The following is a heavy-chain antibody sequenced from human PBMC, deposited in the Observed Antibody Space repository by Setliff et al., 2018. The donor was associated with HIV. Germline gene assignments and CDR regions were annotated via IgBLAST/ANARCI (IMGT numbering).Heavy chain of an antibody. D-gene: IGHD2-2*01. CDR1: GYTLTELS. CDR2: FDPKHGET. V-gene: IGHV1-24*01. Sequence: ASVKVSCKVSGYTLTELSMHWVRQAPGKGLECMGRFDPKHGETIYAQKFQGRVSMTEDTSTDTAYMELSSLRSEDTAMYYCATTAMSHAFGIWGQGTMVTVSS. J-gene: IGHJ3*02. CDR3: ATTAMSHAFGI.